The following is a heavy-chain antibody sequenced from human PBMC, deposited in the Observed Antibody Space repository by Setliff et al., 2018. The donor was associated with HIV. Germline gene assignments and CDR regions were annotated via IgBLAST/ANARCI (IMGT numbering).Heavy chain of an antibody. D-gene: IGHD3-3*01. Sequence: GGSLRLSCGVWGFNVRGSYMSWVRQAPGKGLEWIAAIYRDDETYYADSVKGRFTISRDNSKNTLYPQMSSLRAEDTAVYYCAKDRGDYDFWSGYYVYWGQGTPVTVSS. V-gene: IGHV3-53*01. J-gene: IGHJ4*02. CDR2: IYRDDET. CDR1: GFNVRGSY. CDR3: AKDRGDYDFWSGYYVY.